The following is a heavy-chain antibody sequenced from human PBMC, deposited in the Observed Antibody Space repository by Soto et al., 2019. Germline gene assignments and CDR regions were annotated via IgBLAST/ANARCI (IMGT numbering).Heavy chain of an antibody. CDR2: ISTGSSFI. CDR3: ASRDCTNGVCPFDC. Sequence: GGSLRLSCAASGLTFSSYGMHWVRQAPGKGLEWVASISTGSSFIHYADSMKGRFTISRDNAKNSLFLQMNSLRAEDTAVYYCASRDCTNGVCPFDCWGRGTLVTVSS. J-gene: IGHJ4*02. D-gene: IGHD2-8*01. V-gene: IGHV3-21*01. CDR1: GLTFSSYG.